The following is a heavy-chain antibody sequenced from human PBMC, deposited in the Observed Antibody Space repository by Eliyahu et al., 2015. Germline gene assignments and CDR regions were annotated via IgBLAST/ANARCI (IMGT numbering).Heavy chain of an antibody. Sequence: QVQLVESGGGVVQPGRSLXLSCAASGFXFXKYGMHWVRQAPGKGLECVAFISNDGSNKYYADSVKGRFTISRDSSKDTLYLQMNSLRAEDTAVYYCAKGGVYYSSDFYLDHWGQGTLVTVSS. CDR1: GFXFXKYG. D-gene: IGHD3-10*01. CDR2: ISNDGSNK. J-gene: IGHJ4*02. V-gene: IGHV3-30*18. CDR3: AKGGVYYSSDFYLDH.